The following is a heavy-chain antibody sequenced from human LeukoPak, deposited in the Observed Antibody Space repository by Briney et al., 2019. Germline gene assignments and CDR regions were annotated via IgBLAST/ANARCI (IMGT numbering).Heavy chain of an antibody. Sequence: PGGSLRLSCAASGFTFSSYGMHWVRQAPGKGLEWVAFIRYDGSNKYYADSVKGRFTISRDNSKNTLYLQMNSLRAEDTAVYYCARPKTYYYDSSGYYYDYWGQGTLVTVSS. CDR2: IRYDGSNK. CDR3: ARPKTYYYDSSGYYYDY. CDR1: GFTFSSYG. J-gene: IGHJ4*02. V-gene: IGHV3-30*02. D-gene: IGHD3-22*01.